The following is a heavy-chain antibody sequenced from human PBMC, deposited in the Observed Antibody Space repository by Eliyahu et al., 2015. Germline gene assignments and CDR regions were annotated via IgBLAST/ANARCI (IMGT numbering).Heavy chain of an antibody. CDR1: GFTFSSYA. Sequence: EVQLVESGGGLVQPGGSLRLSCAASGFTFSSYAMXWVRQAPGKGLEWGSAISGSGGSTYYADSVKGRFTISRDNSKNTLYLQMNSLRAEDTAVYYCAKLRVGESSGGYWGQGTLVTVSS. CDR2: ISGSGGST. V-gene: IGHV3-23*04. CDR3: AKLRVGESSGGY. J-gene: IGHJ4*02. D-gene: IGHD3-10*01.